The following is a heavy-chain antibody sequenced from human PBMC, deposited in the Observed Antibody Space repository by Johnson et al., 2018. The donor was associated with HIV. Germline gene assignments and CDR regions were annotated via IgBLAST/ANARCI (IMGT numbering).Heavy chain of an antibody. CDR2: INWNGGST. CDR1: GFTVSSNY. Sequence: VQLVESGGGLIQPGGSLRLSCAASGFTVSSNYMSWVRQAPGKGLEWVSGINWNGGSTGYADSVKGRFTISRDNAKNSLYLQMNSLRVEDTAVYYCARAIDQGYSSGWSSDVYDIWGQGTMVTVSA. D-gene: IGHD6-19*01. V-gene: IGHV3-53*01. CDR3: ARAIDQGYSSGWSSDVYDI. J-gene: IGHJ3*02.